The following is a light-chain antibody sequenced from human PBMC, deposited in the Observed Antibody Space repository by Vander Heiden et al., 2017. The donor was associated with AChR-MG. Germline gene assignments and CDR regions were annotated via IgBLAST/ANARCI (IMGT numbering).Light chain of an antibody. V-gene: IGKV1-33*01. CDR3: QQDNNLPYT. CDR2: DAS. J-gene: IGKJ2*01. Sequence: DIQMTQSPSSLSASVGDRVTITCQASQDISDYLSWYQQKPGKAPKFLIYDASNLRTGVPSRFSGSGSGTDFSLTISSLQPEDIATYYCQQDNNLPYTFGQGTKLEIK. CDR1: QDISDY.